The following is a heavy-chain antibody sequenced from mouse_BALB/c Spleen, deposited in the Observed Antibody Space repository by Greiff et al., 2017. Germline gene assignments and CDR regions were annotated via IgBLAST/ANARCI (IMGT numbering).Heavy chain of an antibody. CDR2: ISYDGSN. D-gene: IGHD2-4*01. Sequence: EVQRVESGPGLVKPSQSLSLTCSVTGYSITSGYYWNWIRQFPGNKLEWMGYISYDGSNNYNPSLKNRISITRDTSKNQFFLKLNSVTTEDTATYYCARRAMITYYAMDYWGQGTSVTVSS. CDR3: ARRAMITYYAMDY. J-gene: IGHJ4*01. CDR1: GYSITSGYY. V-gene: IGHV3-6*02.